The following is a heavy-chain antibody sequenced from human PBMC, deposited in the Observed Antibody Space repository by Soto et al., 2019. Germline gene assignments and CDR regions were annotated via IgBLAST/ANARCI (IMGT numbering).Heavy chain of an antibody. D-gene: IGHD5-18*01. CDR2: IYYSGST. J-gene: IGHJ4*02. V-gene: IGHV4-61*03. CDR3: AGGGTAMVLGPVDY. Sequence: SQTLSLTCTVSDGSVSRGTYYWSWIRQPPGKGLEWIGYIYYSGSTNYNPSLRSRATISLDTSRNPFSLNLTSLTAADTAVYYCAGGGTAMVLGPVDYWGQGNMGT. CDR1: DGSVSRGTYY.